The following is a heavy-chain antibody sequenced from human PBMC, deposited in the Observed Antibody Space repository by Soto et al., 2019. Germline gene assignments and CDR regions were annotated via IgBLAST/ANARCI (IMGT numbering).Heavy chain of an antibody. CDR2: IIPIFGTA. CDR1: GGTFSSYA. J-gene: IGHJ3*02. V-gene: IGHV1-69*01. Sequence: QVQLVQSGAEVKKPGSSVKVSCKASGGTFSSYAISWVRQAPGQGLEWMGGIIPIFGTANYAQKFQGRVTITADESTSTAYMELSSLRSEDTAVYYWARDSLAGGSYSFLDAFDIWGQGTMVTVSS. CDR3: ARDSLAGGSYSFLDAFDI. D-gene: IGHD1-26*01.